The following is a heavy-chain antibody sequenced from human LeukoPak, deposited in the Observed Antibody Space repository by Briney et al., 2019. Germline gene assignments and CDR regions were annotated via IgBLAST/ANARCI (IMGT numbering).Heavy chain of an antibody. D-gene: IGHD6-13*01. CDR2: ISAYNGNT. V-gene: IGHV1-18*04. CDR3: ARDTGIAAAAPRWFDP. Sequence: GASVKVSCKASGYTFTSYGISWVRQAPGQGLEWMGWISAYNGNTNYAQKLQGRVTMTTDTSTSTAYMELRSLRSDGTAVYYCARDTGIAAAAPRWFDPWGQGTLVTVSS. J-gene: IGHJ5*02. CDR1: GYTFTSYG.